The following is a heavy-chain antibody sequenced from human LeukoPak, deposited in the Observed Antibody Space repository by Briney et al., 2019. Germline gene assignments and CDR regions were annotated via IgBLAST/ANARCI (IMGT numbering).Heavy chain of an antibody. CDR1: GFTFSSYE. CDR3: AKPGDEQLVPHYYYYMDV. V-gene: IGHV3-48*03. Sequence: GGSLRLSCAASGFTFSSYEMNWVRQAPGKGLEWVSYISSSGSTIYYADSVKGRFTISRDNAKNSLYLQMNSLRAEDTAVYYCAKPGDEQLVPHYYYYMDVWGKGTTVTVSS. J-gene: IGHJ6*03. CDR2: ISSSGSTI. D-gene: IGHD6-6*01.